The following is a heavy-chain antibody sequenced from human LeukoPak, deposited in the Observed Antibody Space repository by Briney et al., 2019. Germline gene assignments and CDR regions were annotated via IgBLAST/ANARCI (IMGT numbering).Heavy chain of an antibody. V-gene: IGHV4-59*12. CDR2: IYYSGST. D-gene: IGHD3-22*01. J-gene: IGHJ4*02. Sequence: SETLSLTCTVSGVSISSYYWSWIRQPPGKGLEWVGYIYYSGSTNYNPSLKSRVTISVDTSRNQFSLKLSSVTAADTAVYYCARRDWYPRYYDSSGKRDYFDYWGQGTLVTVSS. CDR1: GVSISSYY. CDR3: ARRDWYPRYYDSSGKRDYFDY.